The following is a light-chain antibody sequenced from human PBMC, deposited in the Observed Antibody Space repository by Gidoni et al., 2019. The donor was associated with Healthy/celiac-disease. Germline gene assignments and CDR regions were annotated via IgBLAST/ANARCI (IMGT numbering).Light chain of an antibody. V-gene: IGKV3-20*01. Sequence: EIVLTQSPATLSLSPAERATLSCRASQSVSSSYLAWCQQKPDQAPRLLIYGASSRATRIPERMSGSGCGADFSTPISRMEPEDFAVYYCQQYGSSPTWTFGQGTKVEIK. J-gene: IGKJ1*01. CDR1: QSVSSSY. CDR3: QQYGSSPTWT. CDR2: GAS.